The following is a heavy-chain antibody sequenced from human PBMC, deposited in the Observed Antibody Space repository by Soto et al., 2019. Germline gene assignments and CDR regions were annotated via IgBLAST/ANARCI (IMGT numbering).Heavy chain of an antibody. V-gene: IGHV3-30*03. CDR2: MSYDGSNE. CDR1: GFAFNTYG. CDR3: ARKTPGGVIAPFHY. Sequence: QVQLVESGGGVVQPGRSLRLSCAASGFAFNTYGMYWVRQAPGKGLEWVAVMSYDGSNEYYADSVKGRFTIFRDNSKNTLYLQMNNLRVEDTAVYFCARKTPGGVIAPFHYWGQGTLVTVSS. D-gene: IGHD3-16*02. J-gene: IGHJ4*02.